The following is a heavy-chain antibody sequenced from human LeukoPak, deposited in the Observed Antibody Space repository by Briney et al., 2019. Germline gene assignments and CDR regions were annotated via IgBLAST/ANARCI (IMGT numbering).Heavy chain of an antibody. CDR3: ARDASGWTPMGWFDP. D-gene: IGHD6-19*01. Sequence: EASVKVSCKASGYTFTGYYMHWVRQAPGQGLEWMGWINPNSGGTNYAQKFQGRVTMTRDTSISTAYMELSRLRSDDTAVYYCARDASGWTPMGWFDPWGQGTLVTVSS. V-gene: IGHV1-2*02. J-gene: IGHJ5*02. CDR1: GYTFTGYY. CDR2: INPNSGGT.